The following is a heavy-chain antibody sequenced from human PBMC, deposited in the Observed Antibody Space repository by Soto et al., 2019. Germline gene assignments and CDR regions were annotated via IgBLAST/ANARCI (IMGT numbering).Heavy chain of an antibody. CDR1: GGTFSSYA. V-gene: IGHV1-69*12. D-gene: IGHD3-16*01. Sequence: QVQLVQSGAEVKKPGSSVKVSCKASGGTFSSYAISWVRQAPGQGLEWMGGIIPIFGTANYAQKFQGRVTITADESTSTAYMELSSLSSEDTAVYYCARLRDGYNTKRAGLGYWGQGTLVTVSS. CDR3: ARLRDGYNTKRAGLGY. J-gene: IGHJ4*02. CDR2: IIPIFGTA.